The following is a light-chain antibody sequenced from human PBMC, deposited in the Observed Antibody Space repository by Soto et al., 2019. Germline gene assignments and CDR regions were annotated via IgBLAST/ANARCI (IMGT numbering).Light chain of an antibody. J-gene: IGLJ1*01. CDR3: AAWDDSLYGRV. CDR1: RSNIGSNP. CDR2: SNN. V-gene: IGLV1-44*01. Sequence: QSVLTQPTSASGTPGQRVTISCSGSRSNIGSNPVNWYQQLPGTAPKLLIDSNNQRPSGVPDRFSGSRSGTSASLAISGLQSEDEADYYCAAWDDSLYGRVFGTGTTLTVL.